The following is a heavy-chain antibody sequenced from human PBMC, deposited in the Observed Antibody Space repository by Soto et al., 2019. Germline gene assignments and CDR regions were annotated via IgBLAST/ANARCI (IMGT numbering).Heavy chain of an antibody. J-gene: IGHJ6*02. D-gene: IGHD6-6*01. Sequence: GGSLRLSCAASGFTFSSYGMHWVRQAPGKGLEWVAVIWYDGSNKYYADSVKGRFTISRDNSKNTLYLQMNSLRAEDTAVYYCARVVAARRNYYYGMDVWGQGTTVTVSS. CDR3: ARVVAARRNYYYGMDV. CDR2: IWYDGSNK. V-gene: IGHV3-33*01. CDR1: GFTFSSYG.